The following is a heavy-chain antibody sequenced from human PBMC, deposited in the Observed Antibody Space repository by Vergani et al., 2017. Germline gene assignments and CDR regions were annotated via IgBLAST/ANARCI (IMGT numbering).Heavy chain of an antibody. J-gene: IGHJ3*02. CDR1: VGPISSYT. D-gene: IGHD3-16*02. V-gene: IGHV4-59*01. Sequence: QVQLQESGPGLVKPSETLSLTCTVSVGPISSYTWSWIRQPPGKGLEWIGYIYYSGSTNYNPPLRSRVTISVATSKNQFSLKLSSVTAAATAVYYCARALSYAFDIWGQGTMVTVSS. CDR3: ARALSYAFDI. CDR2: IYYSGST.